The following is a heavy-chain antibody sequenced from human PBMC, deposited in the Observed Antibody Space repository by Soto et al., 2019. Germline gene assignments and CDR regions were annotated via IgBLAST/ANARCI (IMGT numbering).Heavy chain of an antibody. D-gene: IGHD5-12*01. CDR1: GFTFSSYA. CDR2: ISGSGDRT. CDR3: ATTKGYIDPFDL. J-gene: IGHJ4*02. Sequence: SLRLSCAASGFTFSSYAMSWVRQAPGKGLEWVSSISGSGDRTHNADSVRGRFTISRDDSRNTLNLQMNSLRAEDTAIYFCATTKGYIDPFDLWGQGTLVTVSS. V-gene: IGHV3-23*01.